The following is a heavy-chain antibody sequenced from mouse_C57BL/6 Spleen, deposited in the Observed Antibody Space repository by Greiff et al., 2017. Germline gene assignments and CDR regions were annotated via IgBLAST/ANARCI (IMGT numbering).Heavy chain of an antibody. CDR3: ASGKVDY. CDR2: IYPGDGGT. CDR1: VYAFSSSW. Sequence: VQLQQSGPELVKPGASVKLSCKASVYAFSSSWMNWVKPRPGRGLEWIGRIYPGDGGTNYNGKFKGKATLTADKSSSTAYMQLSSLTAEDSAVYFCASGKVDYWGQGTTLTGSS. D-gene: IGHD1-3*01. V-gene: IGHV1-82*01. J-gene: IGHJ2*01.